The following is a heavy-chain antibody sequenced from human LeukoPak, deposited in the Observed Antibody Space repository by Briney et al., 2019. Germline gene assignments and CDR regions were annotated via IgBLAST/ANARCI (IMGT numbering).Heavy chain of an antibody. CDR3: ARDTPLPNKYYYDSSGYAALDY. CDR2: IKQDGSEK. Sequence: GGSLRLSCAASGFTFSSYWMSWVRQAPGKGLEWVANIKQDGSEKYYVDSVKGRFTISRDNAKKSLYLQMNSLRAEDTAVYYCARDTPLPNKYYYDSSGYAALDYWGQGTLVTVSS. J-gene: IGHJ4*02. D-gene: IGHD3-22*01. CDR1: GFTFSSYW. V-gene: IGHV3-7*01.